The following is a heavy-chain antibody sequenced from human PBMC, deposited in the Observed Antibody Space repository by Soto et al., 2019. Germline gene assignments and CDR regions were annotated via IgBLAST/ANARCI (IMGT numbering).Heavy chain of an antibody. D-gene: IGHD3-22*01. CDR3: ARVPQYYYDTPSGPGAFDI. V-gene: IGHV4-31*03. Sequence: TLSLTCTVSGGSISSGGYYWSWIRQHPGKGLEWIGYIYYSGSTYYNPSLKSRVTISVDTSKNQFSLKLSSVTAADTAVYYCARVPQYYYDTPSGPGAFDIWGQGTMVT. J-gene: IGHJ3*02. CDR2: IYYSGST. CDR1: GGSISSGGYY.